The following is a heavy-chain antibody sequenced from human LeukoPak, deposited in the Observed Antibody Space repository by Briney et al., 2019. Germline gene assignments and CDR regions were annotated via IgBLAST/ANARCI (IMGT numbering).Heavy chain of an antibody. V-gene: IGHV4-34*01. CDR3: ASSITIFGYYYYGIDV. CDR2: INHSGST. CDR1: GGSFSGYY. Sequence: SETLSLTCAVYGGSFSGYYWSWIRQPPGKGLEWIGEINHSGSTNYNPSLKSRVTISVDTSKNQFSLKLSSVNAADTAVYYCASSITIFGYYYYGIDVWGQGTTVTVSS. D-gene: IGHD3-3*01. J-gene: IGHJ6*02.